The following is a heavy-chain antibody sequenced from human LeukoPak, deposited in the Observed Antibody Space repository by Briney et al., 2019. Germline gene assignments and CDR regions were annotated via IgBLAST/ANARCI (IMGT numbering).Heavy chain of an antibody. D-gene: IGHD6-13*01. CDR1: GFTFSSYA. V-gene: IGHV3-30-3*01. Sequence: GGSLRLSRAASGFTFSSYAMHWVRQAPGKGLEWVAVISYGGSNKYYADSVKGRFTISRDNSKNTLYLQMNSLRAEDTAVYYCARPIAAAVYFDYWGQGALVTVSS. J-gene: IGHJ4*02. CDR3: ARPIAAAVYFDY. CDR2: ISYGGSNK.